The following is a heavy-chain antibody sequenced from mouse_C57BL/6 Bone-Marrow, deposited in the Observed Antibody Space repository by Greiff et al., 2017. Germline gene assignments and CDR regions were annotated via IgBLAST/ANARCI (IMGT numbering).Heavy chain of an antibody. Sequence: EVKLVESGGGLVQPGGSLSLSCAASGFTFTDYYMSWVRQPPGKALEWLGFIRNKANGYTTEYSASVKGRFTISRDNSQSILYLQMNALRAEDSATYYCAGLRRRENAMDYWGQGTSVTVSS. CDR2: IRNKANGYTT. J-gene: IGHJ4*01. V-gene: IGHV7-3*01. CDR1: GFTFTDYY. CDR3: AGLRRRENAMDY. D-gene: IGHD2-2*01.